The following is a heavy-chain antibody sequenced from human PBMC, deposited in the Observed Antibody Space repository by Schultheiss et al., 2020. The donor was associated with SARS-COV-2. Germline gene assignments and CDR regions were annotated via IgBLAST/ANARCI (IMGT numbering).Heavy chain of an antibody. Sequence: SETLSLTCTVSGGSISSYYWSWIRQPPGKGLEWIGYIYYSGSANYNPSLKSRVTISVDTSKNQVSLNLRSVTATDTAVYYCAKDPWRGPTTVVTPFDYWGQGTLVTVSS. CDR3: AKDPWRGPTTVVTPFDY. D-gene: IGHD4-23*01. J-gene: IGHJ4*02. CDR2: IYYSGSA. CDR1: GGSISSYY. V-gene: IGHV4-59*12.